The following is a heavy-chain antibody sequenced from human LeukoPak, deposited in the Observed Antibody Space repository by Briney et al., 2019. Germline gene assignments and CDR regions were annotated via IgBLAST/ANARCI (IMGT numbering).Heavy chain of an antibody. CDR3: AKDPAGITIFGY. Sequence: PGGSLRLSCAASGFPFSSSVMSWVRQAPGKGLEWVSIISVTDGGTHYADSVKGRFTISRDNSKNTLYLQMNSLRAEDTAVYYCAKDPAGITIFGYWGQGTLVTVSS. CDR2: ISVTDGGT. V-gene: IGHV3-23*01. CDR1: GFPFSSSV. D-gene: IGHD3-3*01. J-gene: IGHJ4*02.